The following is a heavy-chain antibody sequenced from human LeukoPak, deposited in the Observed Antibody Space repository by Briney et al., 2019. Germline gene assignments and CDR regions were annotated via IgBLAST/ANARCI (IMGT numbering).Heavy chain of an antibody. D-gene: IGHD6-13*01. Sequence: GGSLRLSCAASGFTFSDSYMTWIRQAPGKGLGWVANIKDDGSGKYYVDSLKGRFTISRDNAKNSLYLQMNSLRAEDTAVYYCARVGYSSSWSPSDYWGQGALVTVSS. J-gene: IGHJ4*02. V-gene: IGHV3-7*01. CDR1: GFTFSDSY. CDR3: ARVGYSSSWSPSDY. CDR2: IKDDGSGK.